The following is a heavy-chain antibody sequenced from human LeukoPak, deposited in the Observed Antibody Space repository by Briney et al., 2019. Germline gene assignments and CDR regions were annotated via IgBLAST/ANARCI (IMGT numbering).Heavy chain of an antibody. J-gene: IGHJ4*01. V-gene: IGHV3-23*01. CDR2: ISDYGSST. CDR1: GFTFSSYA. D-gene: IGHD3-22*01. CDR3: ARDLSGYDSSGYYPY. Sequence: GGSLRLSCAASGFTFSSYAMTWVRQAPGKGLEWVSAISDYGSSTYYADSVKGRFTVSRDNSKNTLYLQMNSLRAEDTAVYYCARDLSGYDSSGYYPYWGQGTLVTVSS.